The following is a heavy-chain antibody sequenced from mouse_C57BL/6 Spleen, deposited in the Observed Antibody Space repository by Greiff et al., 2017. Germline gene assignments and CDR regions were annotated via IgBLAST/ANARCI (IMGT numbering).Heavy chain of an antibody. Sequence: EVKLVESGGGLVKPGGSLKLSCAASGFTFSDYGMHWVRQAPEKGLEWVAYISSGSSTIYYADTVKGRFTFSRDNAKNTLFLQMTSLRSEDTAMYYCARAGNYYGSSYPYYFDYWGQGTTLTVSS. V-gene: IGHV5-17*01. J-gene: IGHJ2*01. D-gene: IGHD1-1*01. CDR2: ISSGSSTI. CDR1: GFTFSDYG. CDR3: ARAGNYYGSSYPYYFDY.